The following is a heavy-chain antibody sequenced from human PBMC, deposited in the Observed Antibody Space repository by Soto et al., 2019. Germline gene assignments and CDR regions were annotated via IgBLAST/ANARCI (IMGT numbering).Heavy chain of an antibody. CDR3: AREWAVAGIAMFDP. D-gene: IGHD6-19*01. CDR2: ISYDGSNK. CDR1: GFSFSSYS. J-gene: IGHJ5*02. V-gene: IGHV3-30*04. Sequence: QVQLVESGGGVVQPGRSLRLSCAASGFSFSSYSIHWVRQAPGKGLEWVAVISYDGSNKYYADSVKGRFTISRDNSKNTLYLQMNGLRAEDTAVYYCAREWAVAGIAMFDPWGQGTLVTVSS.